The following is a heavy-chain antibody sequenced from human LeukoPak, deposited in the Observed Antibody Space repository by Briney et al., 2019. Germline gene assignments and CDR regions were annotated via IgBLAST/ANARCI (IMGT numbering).Heavy chain of an antibody. CDR3: ARLWFGEFHYFDY. V-gene: IGHV4-39*07. CDR2: IYYSGST. CDR1: GGSISSSSYY. D-gene: IGHD3-10*01. J-gene: IGHJ4*02. Sequence: SETLSLTCTVSGGSISSSSYYWGWIRQPPGKGLEWIGSIYYSGSTCYNPSLKSRVTISVDTSKNQFSLKLSSVTAADTAVYYCARLWFGEFHYFDYWGQGTLVTVSS.